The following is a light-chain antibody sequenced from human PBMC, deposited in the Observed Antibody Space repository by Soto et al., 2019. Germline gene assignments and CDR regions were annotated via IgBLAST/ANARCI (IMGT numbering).Light chain of an antibody. CDR3: QQYGSSPRT. CDR2: GAS. J-gene: IGKJ1*01. CDR1: QSFRTSF. Sequence: EIVLTQSPGTLSLSPGERATLSCRASQSFRTSFLAWYQQKPGQAPRLLIYGASTRATGIPDRFSGSESGTDCTLTISRLEPEDFAVYYCQQYGSSPRTFGQGTKVEIK. V-gene: IGKV3-20*01.